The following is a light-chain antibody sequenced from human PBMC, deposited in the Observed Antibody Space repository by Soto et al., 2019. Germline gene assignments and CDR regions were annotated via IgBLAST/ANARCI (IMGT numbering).Light chain of an antibody. V-gene: IGLV2-14*01. J-gene: IGLJ1*01. Sequence: QSVLTQPASVSGSPGQSIAISCTGTSSDIVSYNYVSWYQQHPGKAPKLIIHEVSNRPSGISDHFSGSKSGNTASLTISGLQADDEADYYCSSHTTYSTRIFGTGTKVTVL. CDR2: EVS. CDR3: SSHTTYSTRI. CDR1: SSDIVSYNY.